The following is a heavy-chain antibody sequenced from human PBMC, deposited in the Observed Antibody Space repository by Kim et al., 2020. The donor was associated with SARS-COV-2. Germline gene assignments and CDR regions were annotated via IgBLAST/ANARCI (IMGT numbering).Heavy chain of an antibody. D-gene: IGHD3-22*01. CDR1: GGSISSYY. J-gene: IGHJ4*02. CDR2: IYYSGST. CDR3: ARGYDSSGYFDY. Sequence: SETLSLTCTVSGGSISSYYWSWIRQPPGKGLEWIGYIYYSGSTNYNPSHKSRVTISVEKSKNQFSLKLSSVTAADTAVYYCARGYDSSGYFDYWGQGTLVTVSS. V-gene: IGHV4-59*01.